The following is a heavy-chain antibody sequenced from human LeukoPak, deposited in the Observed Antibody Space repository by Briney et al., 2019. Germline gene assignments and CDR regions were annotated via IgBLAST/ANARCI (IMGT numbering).Heavy chain of an antibody. CDR2: ISYDGSNK. D-gene: IGHD3-10*01. CDR3: ARDPRDYGSGSFDP. J-gene: IGHJ5*02. Sequence: GGSLRLSCAASGFTFSSYAMHWVHQAPGKGLEWVAVISYDGSNKYYADSVKGRFTISRDNSKNTLYLQMNSLRAEDTAVYYCARDPRDYGSGSFDPWGQGTLVTVSS. V-gene: IGHV3-30*01. CDR1: GFTFSSYA.